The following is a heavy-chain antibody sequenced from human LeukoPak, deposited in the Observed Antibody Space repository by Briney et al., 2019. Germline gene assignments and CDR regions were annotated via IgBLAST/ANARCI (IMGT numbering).Heavy chain of an antibody. Sequence: GGSLRLSCAASGFTFSSYAMSWVRQAPGKGLEWVSVIYSGGSTYYADSVKGRFTISRDNSKNTLYLQMNSLRAEDTAVYYCARDYYGDYSPNDYWGQGTLVTVSS. CDR1: GFTFSSYA. D-gene: IGHD4-17*01. CDR2: IYSGGST. V-gene: IGHV3-66*01. J-gene: IGHJ4*02. CDR3: ARDYYGDYSPNDY.